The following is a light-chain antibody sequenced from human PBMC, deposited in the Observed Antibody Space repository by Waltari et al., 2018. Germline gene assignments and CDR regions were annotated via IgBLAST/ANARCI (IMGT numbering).Light chain of an antibody. J-gene: IGKJ4*01. CDR2: GGS. CDR3: QQYNNWPLT. Sequence: EIVMTQSPATLSLSPGASATLSCRASQSGSSNLAWYQQKPGQAPRLLLYGGSTRTTGIPARFSGSGSGTDFTLTISSLQSEDFAVYYCQQYNNWPLTFGGGTKVEIK. CDR1: QSGSSN. V-gene: IGKV3-15*01.